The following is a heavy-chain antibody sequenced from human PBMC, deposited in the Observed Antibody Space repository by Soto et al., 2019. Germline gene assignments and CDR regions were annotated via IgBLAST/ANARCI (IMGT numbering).Heavy chain of an antibody. J-gene: IGHJ4*02. Sequence: SETLSLTCTVSGGSISSSSYYWGWIRQPPGKGLEWIGSIYYSGNTYYNPSLKSRVTISVDTAKNQFSLKLTSVTAADTAVYYCARTRPGTSVYFDYWGQGTLVTVSS. CDR3: ARTRPGTSVYFDY. CDR1: GGSISSSSYY. CDR2: IYYSGNT. D-gene: IGHD3-10*01. V-gene: IGHV4-39*07.